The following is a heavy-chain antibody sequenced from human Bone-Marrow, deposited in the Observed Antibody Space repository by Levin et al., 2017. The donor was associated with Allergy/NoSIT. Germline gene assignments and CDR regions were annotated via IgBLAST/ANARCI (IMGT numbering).Heavy chain of an antibody. Sequence: QTLSLTCSLSGFSLSTRGMCVSWIRQPPGQALEWLARIDWDNDKFYSTSLRTRLTISKDTSKNQVVLTMTNMDPVDTATYYCARMTLERGGLTSGFDTWGQGALVTVSS. CDR1: GFSLSTRGMC. CDR2: IDWDNDK. J-gene: IGHJ5*02. V-gene: IGHV2-70*16. D-gene: IGHD1-1*01. CDR3: ARMTLERGGLTSGFDT.